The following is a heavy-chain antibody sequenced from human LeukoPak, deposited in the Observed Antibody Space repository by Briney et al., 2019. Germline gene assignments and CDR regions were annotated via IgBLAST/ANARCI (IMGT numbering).Heavy chain of an antibody. CDR2: IWPDGSNK. V-gene: IGHV3-33*01. CDR3: ARASGSFDY. Sequence: GGSLRLSCAASGFTFSTYGLHWVRQAPGKGLEWVAVIWPDGSNKYYAGSVKGRFTISRDDSKNTLYLQMNSLRAEDSAVYYCARASGSFDYWGQGTLVTVSS. CDR1: GFTFSTYG. J-gene: IGHJ4*02. D-gene: IGHD1-26*01.